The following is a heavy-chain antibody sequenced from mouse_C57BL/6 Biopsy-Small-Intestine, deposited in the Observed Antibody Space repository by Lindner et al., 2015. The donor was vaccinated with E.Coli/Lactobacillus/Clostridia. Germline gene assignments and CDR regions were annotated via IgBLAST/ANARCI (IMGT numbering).Heavy chain of an antibody. D-gene: IGHD3-1*01. Sequence: SVKVSCKASGYSFTAYYIHWVRQAPGQGLEWMGRINADSGGADFAQSFQGRVTMTRDTSTSTAYLELSRLRPGDTAIYYCARDFTAEYWFDYWGHGTLVTVSS. CDR3: ARDFTAEYWFDY. CDR1: GYSFTAYY. V-gene: IGHV1-64*01. CDR2: INADSGGA. J-gene: IGHJ4*01.